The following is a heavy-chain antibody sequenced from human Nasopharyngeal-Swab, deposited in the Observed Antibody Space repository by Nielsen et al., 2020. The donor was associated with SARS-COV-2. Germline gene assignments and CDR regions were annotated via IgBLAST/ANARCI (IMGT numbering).Heavy chain of an antibody. D-gene: IGHD3-16*01. V-gene: IGHV3-30-3*02. CDR1: GFNFTSCA. CDR3: AKDRGGRSLDS. CDR2: VSYDGTNT. Sequence: GESLKISCSASGFNFTSCAIHCVRQPPGKGLEWVAVVSYDGTNTFYADSVKGRLAISRDNSKSTVSLQMNSLRSEDTAVYYCAKDRGGRSLDSWGQGTLVTVSS. J-gene: IGHJ4*02.